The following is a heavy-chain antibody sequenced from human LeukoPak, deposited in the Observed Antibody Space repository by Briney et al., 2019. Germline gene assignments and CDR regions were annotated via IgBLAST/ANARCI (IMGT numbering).Heavy chain of an antibody. CDR1: GFTFSSYA. CDR3: AKDLRRYFGWISLFDY. V-gene: IGHV3-23*01. J-gene: IGHJ4*02. D-gene: IGHD3-9*01. Sequence: GGSMRLSCAASGFTFSSYAMSWVRQAPGKGLESVSAISGSGGRTYYADSVKGRFTISRDNYKNTLYLQMNSLRAEDTAVYYCAKDLRRYFGWISLFDYWGQGTLVTVSS. CDR2: ISGSGGRT.